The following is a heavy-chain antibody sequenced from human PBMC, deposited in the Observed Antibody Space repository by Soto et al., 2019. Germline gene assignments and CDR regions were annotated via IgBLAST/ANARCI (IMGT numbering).Heavy chain of an antibody. D-gene: IGHD6-19*01. Sequence: PSETLSLTCTVSGGSISSSNWWSWVRQPPGKGLEWIGEIYHSGSTNYNPSLKSRVTISVDKSKNQFSLKLSSVTAADTAVYYCAKDGPISVPGTSAEYFDYWGQGTLVTVSS. CDR2: IYHSGST. CDR1: GGSISSSNW. V-gene: IGHV4-4*02. CDR3: AKDGPISVPGTSAEYFDY. J-gene: IGHJ1*01.